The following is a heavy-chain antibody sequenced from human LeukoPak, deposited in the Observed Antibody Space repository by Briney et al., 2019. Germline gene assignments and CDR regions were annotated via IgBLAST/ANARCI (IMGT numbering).Heavy chain of an antibody. D-gene: IGHD3-16*01. CDR2: IYYSGST. CDR1: GGSISNYY. CDR3: ARVGGTNYYYYGMDV. J-gene: IGHJ6*02. V-gene: IGHV4-59*01. Sequence: PSETLSLTCTVSGGSISNYYWSWIRQPPGKGLEWIGYIYYSGSTNYNPSLKSRVTISVDTSKNQFSLKPSSVTAADTAVYYCARVGGTNYYYYGMDVWGQGTTVTVSS.